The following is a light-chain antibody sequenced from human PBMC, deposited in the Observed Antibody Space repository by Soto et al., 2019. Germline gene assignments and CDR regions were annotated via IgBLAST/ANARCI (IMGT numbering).Light chain of an antibody. V-gene: IGKV1-12*01. J-gene: IGKJ5*01. Sequence: DIQMTQSPSSVSASVGDRVTITCRASQGISSGLAWYQQKPGKAPKLLIYAASSLQSGVPSRFSGTGSDTDFTLTITSLQPEDFATYHCQQSTSFPITFGQGTRLEIK. CDR1: QGISSG. CDR2: AAS. CDR3: QQSTSFPIT.